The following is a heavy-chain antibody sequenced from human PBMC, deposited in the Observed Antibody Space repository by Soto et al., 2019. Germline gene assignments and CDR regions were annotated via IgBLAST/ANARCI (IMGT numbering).Heavy chain of an antibody. J-gene: IGHJ6*02. CDR2: ISAYNGNT. CDR3: AQSTGGNWNYEGYYYYGMDV. D-gene: IGHD1-7*01. Sequence: QVQLVQSGAEVKKPGASVKVSCKASGYTFTSYGIRWVRQAPGQGLEWMGWISAYNGNTNYAQKLEGRVTMTTDTSTSTAYMELRRLRSDDTAVYYCAQSTGGNWNYEGYYYYGMDVWGQGTTVTVPS. V-gene: IGHV1-18*04. CDR1: GYTFTSYG.